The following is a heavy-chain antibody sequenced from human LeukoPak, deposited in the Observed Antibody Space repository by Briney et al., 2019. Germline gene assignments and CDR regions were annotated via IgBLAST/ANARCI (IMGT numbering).Heavy chain of an antibody. J-gene: IGHJ6*03. CDR2: INHSGGT. CDR3: AREGSYYDSSGLYYMDI. D-gene: IGHD3-22*01. Sequence: PSETLSLTCAVYGGSFSGYYWSWIRQPPGKGLEWIGEINHSGGTNYNPSLKSRVTISVDTSKNQFSLKLSSVTAADTAVYYCAREGSYYDSSGLYYMDIWGKGTTVPVSS. CDR1: GGSFSGYY. V-gene: IGHV4-34*01.